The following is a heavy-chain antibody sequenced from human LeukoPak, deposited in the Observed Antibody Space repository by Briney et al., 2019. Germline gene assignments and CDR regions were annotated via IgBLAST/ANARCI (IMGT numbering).Heavy chain of an antibody. Sequence: SETLSLTCAVYGGSFSGYYWSWIRQPPGKGLEWIGEINHSGSTNYNPSLRSRVTISVDTSKNQFSLKLSSVTAADTAVYYCARGLYYYGSGSYYYWGQGTLVTVSS. CDR2: INHSGST. J-gene: IGHJ4*02. CDR3: ARGLYYYGSGSYYY. V-gene: IGHV4-34*01. CDR1: GGSFSGYY. D-gene: IGHD3-10*01.